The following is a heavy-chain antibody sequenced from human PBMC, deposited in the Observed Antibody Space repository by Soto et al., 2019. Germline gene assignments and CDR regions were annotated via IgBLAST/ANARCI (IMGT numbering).Heavy chain of an antibody. D-gene: IGHD5-18*01. CDR1: GGSISSSNW. CDR2: TYHSGST. V-gene: IGHV4-4*02. J-gene: IGHJ4*02. Sequence: QVQLQESGPGLVKPSGTLSLTCAVSGGSISSSNWWSWVRQPPGKGLEWIGETYHSGSTNYNPSLKSRVNISVDKFKNHFSLKLSSVTAADTAVYYCVRVGGAAMVLIDSWGQGTLVTVSS. CDR3: VRVGGAAMVLIDS.